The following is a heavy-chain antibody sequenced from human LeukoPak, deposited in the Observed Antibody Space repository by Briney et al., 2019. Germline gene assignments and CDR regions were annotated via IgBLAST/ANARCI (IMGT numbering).Heavy chain of an antibody. D-gene: IGHD4-17*01. CDR1: GFTFSSYA. CDR2: ISSNGGST. CDR3: ARDGTVTAGPFDP. V-gene: IGHV3-64D*09. J-gene: IGHJ5*02. Sequence: GGSLRLSCSASGFTFSSYAMHWVRQAPGKGLEYVSAISSNGGSTYYADSVKGRFTISRDNSKNTLYLQMSSLRAEDTAVYYCARDGTVTAGPFDPWGGGTLVTVSS.